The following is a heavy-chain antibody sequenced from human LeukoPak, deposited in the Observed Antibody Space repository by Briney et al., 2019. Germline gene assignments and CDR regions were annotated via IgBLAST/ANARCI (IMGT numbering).Heavy chain of an antibody. CDR2: ISYDGSNK. J-gene: IGHJ1*01. V-gene: IGHV3-30-3*01. CDR3: AKDSTYYYDSSGYYYDHSNQYFQH. D-gene: IGHD3-22*01. Sequence: QAGGSLRLSCATSEFTFGSYAMTWVRQAPGKGLEWVAVISYDGSNKYYADSVKGRFTISRDNSKNTLYLQMNSLRAEDTAVYYCAKDSTYYYDSSGYYYDHSNQYFQHWGQGTLVTVSS. CDR1: EFTFGSYA.